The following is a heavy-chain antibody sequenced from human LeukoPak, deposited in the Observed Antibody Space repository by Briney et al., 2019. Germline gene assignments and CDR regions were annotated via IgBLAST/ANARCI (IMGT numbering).Heavy chain of an antibody. J-gene: IGHJ4*02. D-gene: IGHD6-13*01. V-gene: IGHV5-51*01. CDR2: IYPGDSDT. Sequence: GESLKISCKGSGYSFTSYWIGWVRQMPGKGLVWMGIIYPGDSDTRYSPSFQGQVTISADKSISTAYLQWSSLKASDTAIYNCARLSIAVAGTLDYWGQGTLVTVSS. CDR1: GYSFTSYW. CDR3: ARLSIAVAGTLDY.